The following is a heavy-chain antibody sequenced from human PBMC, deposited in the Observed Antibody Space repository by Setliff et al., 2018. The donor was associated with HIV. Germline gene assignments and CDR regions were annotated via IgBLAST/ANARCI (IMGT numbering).Heavy chain of an antibody. D-gene: IGHD3-10*01. CDR2: IYYSGNT. V-gene: IGHV4-31*03. CDR3: ARGAPYGSGRHRWNS. J-gene: IGHJ4*02. CDR1: GGSISSGGYY. Sequence: SETLSLTCTVSGGSISSGGYYWNWIRQHPGKGLEWIGYIYYSGNTYYNPSLKSRITISLDTSKNQFSLRLSSVTAADTAVYYCARGAPYGSGRHRWNSWGQGTLVTVSS.